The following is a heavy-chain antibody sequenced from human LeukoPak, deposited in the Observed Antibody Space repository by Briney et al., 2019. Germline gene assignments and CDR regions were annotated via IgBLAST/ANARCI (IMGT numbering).Heavy chain of an antibody. J-gene: IGHJ4*02. Sequence: PGGSLRLSCAASGFTVSSNYMSWVRQAPGKGLEWVSVIYSGGSTYYADSVKGRFTISRDNSKNTLYLQMNSLRAEDTAVYYCASPNRWFGEWAFDYWGQGTLVTVSS. D-gene: IGHD3-10*01. CDR3: ASPNRWFGEWAFDY. V-gene: IGHV3-53*01. CDR2: IYSGGST. CDR1: GFTVSSNY.